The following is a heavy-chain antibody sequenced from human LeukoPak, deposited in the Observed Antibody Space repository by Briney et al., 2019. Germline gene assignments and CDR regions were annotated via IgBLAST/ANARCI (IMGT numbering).Heavy chain of an antibody. CDR2: IYTSGST. V-gene: IGHV4-4*07. J-gene: IGHJ5*02. D-gene: IGHD2-15*01. Sequence: PSETLSLTCTVSGGSISSYYWSWIRQSAGKGLEWIGRIYTSGSTNYNPSLKSRVTISVDKSKNQFSLKLSSVTAADTAVYYCAREGRAAAPPAWGQGTLVTVSS. CDR1: GGSISSYY. CDR3: AREGRAAAPPA.